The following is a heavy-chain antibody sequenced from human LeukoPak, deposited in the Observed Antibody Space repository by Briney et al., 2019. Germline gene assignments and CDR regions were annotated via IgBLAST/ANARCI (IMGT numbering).Heavy chain of an antibody. CDR2: INPSSGTT. CDR3: APGASFAAPYYFDY. J-gene: IGHJ4*02. V-gene: IGHV1-2*02. CDR1: GYTFTGYY. Sequence: ASVKVSCKTSGYTFTGYYIHWVRQAPGQGLECVGWINPSSGTTNYAPKFQGRVTMTRDTSTSTAFMELSRLRYDDTAVYCCAPGASFAAPYYFDYWGQGTLVTVSS. D-gene: IGHD2-15*01.